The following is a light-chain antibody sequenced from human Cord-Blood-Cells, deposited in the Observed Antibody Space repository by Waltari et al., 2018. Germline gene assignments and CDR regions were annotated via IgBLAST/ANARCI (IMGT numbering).Light chain of an antibody. CDR3: CSYAGSSTWV. CDR1: SSDFGSYNL. Sequence: QSALTPPASVSGSPGQSITISCTGTSSDFGSYNLVSLYQQHPGKAPKLMIYEGSKRPSGVSKRFSGSKSGNAASLTISGLQAEDEADYYCCSYAGSSTWVFGGGTKLTVL. J-gene: IGLJ3*02. V-gene: IGLV2-23*01. CDR2: EGS.